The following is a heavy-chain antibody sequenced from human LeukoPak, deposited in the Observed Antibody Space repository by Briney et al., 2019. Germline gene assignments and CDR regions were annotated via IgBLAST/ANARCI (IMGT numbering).Heavy chain of an antibody. CDR3: ARRRRAFDF. CDR1: GFNFSDSY. CDR2: ISNSGSSI. J-gene: IGHJ4*02. Sequence: PGGSLRLSWAASGFNFSDSYMSWIRQTPEKGLEWISYISNSGSSIYYADSVKGRFTMSRDNANNSVYLQMDSLRGDDTAVYYCARRRRAFDFWGQGTLVTVSS. V-gene: IGHV3-11*01.